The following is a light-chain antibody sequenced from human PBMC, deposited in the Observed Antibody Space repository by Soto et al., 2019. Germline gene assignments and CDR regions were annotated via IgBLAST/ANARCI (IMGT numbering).Light chain of an antibody. CDR2: WAS. J-gene: IGKJ2*01. V-gene: IGKV4-1*01. CDR1: QSILYSSNNKSY. Sequence: DIVMTQSPDSLAVSLGERATINCKSSQSILYSSNNKSYLGWYQQKPGPPPKLLIYWASTRESGVPDRFSGSGSGTVFTLTISILQAEDVAVYYCQQYYNPPYTFGQGTKLEIK. CDR3: QQYYNPPYT.